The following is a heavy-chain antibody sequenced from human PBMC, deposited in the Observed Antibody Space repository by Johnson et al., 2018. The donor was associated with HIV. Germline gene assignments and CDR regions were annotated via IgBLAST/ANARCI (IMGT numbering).Heavy chain of an antibody. D-gene: IGHD3-16*01. V-gene: IGHV3-30*04. CDR1: GFTFNSYA. CDR2: ISYDGTNK. Sequence: QVQLVESGGGVVQPGRSLRLSCVASGFTFNSYAMHLVRQAPGKGLEWVAIISYDGTNKYYADSVKGRLTISRDRSKNTLYLQMHSLRAEDTAVYYCARGSLRGSPDSWGQGTMVTVSS. CDR3: ARGSLRGSPDS. J-gene: IGHJ3*01.